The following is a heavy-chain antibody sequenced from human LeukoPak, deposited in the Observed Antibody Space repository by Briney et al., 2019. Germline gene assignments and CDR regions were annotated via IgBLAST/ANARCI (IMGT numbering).Heavy chain of an antibody. CDR2: IYYSGNT. Sequence: SETLSLTCTVSGGSISSRNYYWAWIRQPPGKGLEWIATIYYSGNTYYNPSLMSRVTISVDTSKNQFSLKMSSVTAADTAVYYCAKNPYDIMTGGLNWFDPWGQGIQVTVSS. V-gene: IGHV4-39*01. D-gene: IGHD3-9*01. J-gene: IGHJ5*02. CDR1: GGSISSRNYY. CDR3: AKNPYDIMTGGLNWFDP.